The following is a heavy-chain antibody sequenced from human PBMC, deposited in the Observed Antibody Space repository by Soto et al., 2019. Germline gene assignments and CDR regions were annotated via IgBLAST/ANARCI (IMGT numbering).Heavy chain of an antibody. V-gene: IGHV4-30-2*01. CDR2: IYPSGST. CDR3: ARAHYGDYGYGMDV. Sequence: QLQLQESGSGLVKPSQTLSLTCAVSGGSISGGGYSWSWIRQPPGKGLGWLGYIYPSGSTYYNPSLKSRVTIAVDRSKNQFSLKLSSVTAADTAVYYCARAHYGDYGYGMDVWGQGTTVTVSS. J-gene: IGHJ6*02. CDR1: GGSISGGGYS. D-gene: IGHD4-17*01.